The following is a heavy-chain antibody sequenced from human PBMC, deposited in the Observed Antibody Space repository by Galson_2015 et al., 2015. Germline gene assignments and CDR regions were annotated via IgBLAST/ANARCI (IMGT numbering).Heavy chain of an antibody. V-gene: IGHV1-69*13. CDR2: IVPIFGTA. J-gene: IGHJ6*03. CDR1: GFTFTSSA. D-gene: IGHD2-2*02. CDR3: ARSLGYCSSTSCYRVYYYYMDV. Sequence: SVKVSCKASGFTFTSSAVQWVRQARGQRLEWIGGIVPIFGTANYAQKLQGRVTITADESTSTAYMELSSLRSEDTAVYYCARSLGYCSSTSCYRVYYYYMDVWGKGTTVTVSS.